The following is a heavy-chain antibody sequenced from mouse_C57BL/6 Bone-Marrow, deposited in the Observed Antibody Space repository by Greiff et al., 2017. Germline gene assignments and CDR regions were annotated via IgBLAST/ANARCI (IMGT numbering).Heavy chain of an antibody. CDR2: IDPENGDT. CDR1: GFNIKDDY. CDR3: TTAITTVVADY. J-gene: IGHJ2*01. D-gene: IGHD1-1*01. V-gene: IGHV14-4*01. Sequence: VQLQQSGAELVRPGASVKLSCTASGFNIKDDYMHWVKQRPEQGLEWIGWIDPENGDTEYASKFQGKATITADTSSNTAYLQLSSLTSEDTAVYYGTTAITTVVADYWGQGTTLTVSS.